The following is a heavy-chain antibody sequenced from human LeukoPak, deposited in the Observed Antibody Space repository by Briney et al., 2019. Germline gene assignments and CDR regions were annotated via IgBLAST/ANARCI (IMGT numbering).Heavy chain of an antibody. CDR3: ARGRQILVEVRLRDYYYMDV. D-gene: IGHD1-26*01. CDR1: GYTFTSYD. Sequence: ASVKVSCKASGYTFTSYDINWVRQATGQGLEWMGWMNPNSGNTGYAQKFQGRVTITRNTSISTAYMELSSLISEDTAVYYCARGRQILVEVRLRDYYYMDVWGKGTTVTVSS. CDR2: MNPNSGNT. V-gene: IGHV1-8*03. J-gene: IGHJ6*03.